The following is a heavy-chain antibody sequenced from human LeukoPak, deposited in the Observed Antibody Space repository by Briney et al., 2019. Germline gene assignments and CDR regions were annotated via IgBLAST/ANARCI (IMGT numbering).Heavy chain of an antibody. V-gene: IGHV4-30-4*01. Sequence: SQTLSLTCTVSGGSISSGDYYWSWIRQPPGKGLEWIGYIYYSGSTYYNPSLKSRVTISVDTSKNQFPLKLSSVTAADTAVYYCASWPPFTWIGIDYWGQGTLVTVSS. CDR3: ASWPPFTWIGIDY. D-gene: IGHD5-12*01. CDR1: GGSISSGDYY. CDR2: IYYSGST. J-gene: IGHJ4*02.